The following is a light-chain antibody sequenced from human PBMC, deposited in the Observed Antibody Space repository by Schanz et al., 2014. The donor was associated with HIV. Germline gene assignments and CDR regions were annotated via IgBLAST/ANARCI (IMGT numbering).Light chain of an antibody. CDR3: SSYTGGSPLGV. Sequence: SALTQPASVSGSPGQSITISCTGTSSDIGTFDYVSWYQQHPGKAPKLMIFDVTHRPSGVSARFSGSKSGNTASLTISGLQDEDEANYYCSSYTGGSPLGVFGGGTKLTVL. CDR2: DVT. CDR1: SSDIGTFDY. V-gene: IGLV2-14*03. J-gene: IGLJ2*01.